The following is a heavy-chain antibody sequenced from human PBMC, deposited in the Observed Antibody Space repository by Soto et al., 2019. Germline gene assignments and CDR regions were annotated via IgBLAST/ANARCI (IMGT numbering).Heavy chain of an antibody. CDR2: IYYSGYT. D-gene: IGHD6-13*01. Sequence: PSETLSLTCTVSGGSISSSSYYWGWIRQPPGKGLEWIGSIYYSGYTYYNPSLKSRVTISVDTSKNQFSLKLSSVTAADTAVYYCARGGYFDSWGQGTLVTVSS. J-gene: IGHJ4*02. CDR3: ARGGYFDS. V-gene: IGHV4-39*01. CDR1: GGSISSSSYY.